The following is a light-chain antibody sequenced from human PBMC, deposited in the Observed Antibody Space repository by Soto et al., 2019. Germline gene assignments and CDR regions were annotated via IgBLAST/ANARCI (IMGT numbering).Light chain of an antibody. CDR1: HRISSSS. J-gene: IGKJ1*01. CDR3: QQRGGSPPTWT. CDR2: DAS. V-gene: IGKV3-20*01. Sequence: EFVLTQSPGTLSLSPGERATLSCRAIHRISSSSLAWYQQKPGQAPRLLIYDASKRATGIPDRFSGSGSGTDFTLTISRLEPEDFAVYYCQQRGGSPPTWTFGQGTKVDI.